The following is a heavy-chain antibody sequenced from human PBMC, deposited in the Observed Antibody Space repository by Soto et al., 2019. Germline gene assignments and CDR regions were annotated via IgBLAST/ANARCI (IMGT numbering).Heavy chain of an antibody. CDR1: GGSISSGGYY. Sequence: NPSETLSLTCTVSGGSISSGGYYWSWIRQHPGKGLEWIGYIYYSGSTYYNPSLKSRVTISVDTSKNQFSLKLSSVTAADTAVYYCARLLGALRRMDLQILNWFDPWGQGTLVTVSS. CDR2: IYYSGST. CDR3: ARLLGALRRMDLQILNWFDP. J-gene: IGHJ5*02. D-gene: IGHD3-16*01. V-gene: IGHV4-31*03.